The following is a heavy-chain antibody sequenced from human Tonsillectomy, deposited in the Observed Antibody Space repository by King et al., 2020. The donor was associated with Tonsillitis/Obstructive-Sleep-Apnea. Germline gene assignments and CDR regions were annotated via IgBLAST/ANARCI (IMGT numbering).Heavy chain of an antibody. J-gene: IGHJ4*02. CDR1: GYTFTSYY. Sequence: AQLVQSGAEVKKPGASVKVSCKASGYTFTSYYMHWVRQAPGQGLEWMGIINPSGGSTSYAQKFQGRVTMTRDTSTSTVYMELSSLRSEDTAMYYCARPKGDSSSSLGYFDYWGQGTLVTVSS. CDR3: ARPKGDSSSSLGYFDY. V-gene: IGHV1-46*01. D-gene: IGHD6-6*01. CDR2: INPSGGST.